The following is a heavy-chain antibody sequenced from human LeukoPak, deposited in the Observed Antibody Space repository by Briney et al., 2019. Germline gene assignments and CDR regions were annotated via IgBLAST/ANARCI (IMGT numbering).Heavy chain of an antibody. Sequence: SETLSLTCTVSGDSISSYYWSWIRQPPGKGLEWIGYIYYSGSTNYNPSLKSRVTISVDTSKNQLPLKLSSVTVADTAVYYCAGGQWLVWGVYWGQGTLVTVSS. D-gene: IGHD6-19*01. CDR2: IYYSGST. CDR3: AGGQWLVWGVY. J-gene: IGHJ4*02. CDR1: GDSISSYY. V-gene: IGHV4-59*12.